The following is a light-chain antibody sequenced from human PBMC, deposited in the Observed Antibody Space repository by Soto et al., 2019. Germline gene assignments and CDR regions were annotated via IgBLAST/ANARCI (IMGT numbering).Light chain of an antibody. V-gene: IGKV3-20*01. CDR1: QSVDSSY. Sequence: EIVLTQSPGTLSLSPGERATLSCRASQSVDSSYLSWYQQKPGQAPRLLIYSASSRATGIPDRFSGSGSGTDFTLTISRLEPEDFQLYYCQRYGISTPKYTFGQGTKLEIK. CDR3: QRYGISTPKYT. CDR2: SAS. J-gene: IGKJ2*01.